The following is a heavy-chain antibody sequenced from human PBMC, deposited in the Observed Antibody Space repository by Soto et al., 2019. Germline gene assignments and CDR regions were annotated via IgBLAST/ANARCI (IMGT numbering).Heavy chain of an antibody. V-gene: IGHV4-39*07. CDR2: VSYTGST. Sequence: SETLSLTCSVSGGSISNSRYFWAWVRQPPGLGLEFLGSVSYTGSTYYNPSLKSRVTLSVDMSKDQFSLRLTSVTAADTAVYFCAREGYSYGPGYNYYYLDVWGKGTTVTVSS. CDR3: AREGYSYGPGYNYYYLDV. CDR1: GGSISNSRYF. J-gene: IGHJ6*03. D-gene: IGHD5-18*01.